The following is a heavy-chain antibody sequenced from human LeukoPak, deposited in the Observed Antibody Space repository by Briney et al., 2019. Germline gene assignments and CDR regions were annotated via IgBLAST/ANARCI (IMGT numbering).Heavy chain of an antibody. CDR3: ARRRLTRDSYYGMDV. V-gene: IGHV1-3*01. Sequence: ASVKVSCKASGYTFTSYAMHWVRQAPGQRLEWMGWINAGNGNTKYSQKFQGRVTITRDTSASTAYMELSSLRSEDTAVYYCARRRLTRDSYYGMDVWGQGTTVTVSS. CDR1: GYTFTSYA. CDR2: INAGNGNT. D-gene: IGHD2-15*01. J-gene: IGHJ6*02.